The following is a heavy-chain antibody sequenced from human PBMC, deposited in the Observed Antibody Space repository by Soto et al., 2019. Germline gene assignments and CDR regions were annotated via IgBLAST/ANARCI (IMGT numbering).Heavy chain of an antibody. CDR1: GFTVSSNY. CDR3: ARDLVVAATHYYGMDV. CDR2: IYSGGST. Sequence: EVQLVESGGGLIQPGGSLRLSCAASGFTVSSNYMSWVRQAPGKGLEWVSVIYSGGSTYYADSVKGRFTISRDNSKNTLYLQMNSLRAEDTAVYYCARDLVVAATHYYGMDVWGQGTTVTVSS. D-gene: IGHD2-15*01. J-gene: IGHJ6*02. V-gene: IGHV3-53*01.